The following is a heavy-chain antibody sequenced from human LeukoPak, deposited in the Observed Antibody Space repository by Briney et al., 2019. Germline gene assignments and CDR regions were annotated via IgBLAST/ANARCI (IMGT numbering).Heavy chain of an antibody. J-gene: IGHJ3*02. CDR2: INPNSGGT. V-gene: IGHV1-2*02. Sequence: ASVKVSCKASGYTFTGYYMYWVRQAPGQGLEWMGWINPNSGGTNYAQKFQGRVTMTRDTSISTAYMELSRLRSDDTAVYYCARDSEEAVISGSYGDDAFDIWGQGTMVTVSS. CDR3: ARDSEEAVISGSYGDDAFDI. D-gene: IGHD1-26*01. CDR1: GYTFTGYY.